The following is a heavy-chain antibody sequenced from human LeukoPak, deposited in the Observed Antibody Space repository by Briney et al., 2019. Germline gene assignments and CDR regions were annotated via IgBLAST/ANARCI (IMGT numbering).Heavy chain of an antibody. V-gene: IGHV4-39*01. CDR3: ARMADYVWGSYRYWVTQKAQNFDY. D-gene: IGHD3-16*02. Sequence: PSETLSLTCTVSGGSISSSSYYWGWIRQPPGKGLEWIGSIYYSGSTYYNPSLKSRVTISVDTSKNQFSLKLSSVTAADTAVYYCARMADYVWGSYRYWVTQKAQNFDYWGQGTLVTVSS. CDR1: GGSISSSSYY. J-gene: IGHJ4*02. CDR2: IYYSGST.